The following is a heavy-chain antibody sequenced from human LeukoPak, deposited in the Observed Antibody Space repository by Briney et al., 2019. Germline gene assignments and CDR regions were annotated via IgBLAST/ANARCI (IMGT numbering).Heavy chain of an antibody. CDR2: IYYSGST. CDR3: ARSPTKRVPEDY. Sequence: SETLSLTCTVSGGSISSYYWSWIRQPPGKGLEWIGYIYYSGSTNYNPSLKSRVTISVDTSKNQFSLKLTSVTAADTAVYYCARSPTKRVPEDYWGQGTLVTVSS. CDR1: GGSISSYY. D-gene: IGHD2-2*01. V-gene: IGHV4-59*12. J-gene: IGHJ4*02.